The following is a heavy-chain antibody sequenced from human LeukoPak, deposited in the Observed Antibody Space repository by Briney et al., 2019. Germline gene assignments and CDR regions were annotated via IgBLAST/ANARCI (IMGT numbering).Heavy chain of an antibody. V-gene: IGHV1-2*06. D-gene: IGHD4-11*01. CDR3: ARDHFAGTYSNHY. CDR1: GFIFTSNR. CDR2: INPNSGGT. Sequence: GGSLRLSCAASGFIFTSNRMNWVRQAPGQGLEWMGRINPNSGGTSSAEKFQGRVTMTRDTSITTAYMELSRLTSDDTAVYYCARDHFAGTYSNHYWGQGTLVTVSS. J-gene: IGHJ4*02.